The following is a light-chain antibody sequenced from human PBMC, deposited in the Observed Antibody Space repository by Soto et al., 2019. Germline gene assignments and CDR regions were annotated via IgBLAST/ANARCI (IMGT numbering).Light chain of an antibody. V-gene: IGKV3-20*01. CDR1: QSVSSSH. J-gene: IGKJ2*01. Sequence: EIVLTQSPGTLSLSPGERATLSCRTSQSVSSSHLAWYQQKPGQAPRVLIYGASTRATGIPDRFSGSGSGTDFTLTISRLEPEDCAVYYCQHYGSSLYTFGQGAKLEIK. CDR2: GAS. CDR3: QHYGSSLYT.